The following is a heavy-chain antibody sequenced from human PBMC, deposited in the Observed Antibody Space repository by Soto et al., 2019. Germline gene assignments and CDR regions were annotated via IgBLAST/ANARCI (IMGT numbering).Heavy chain of an antibody. V-gene: IGHV4-38-2*02. J-gene: IGHJ4*02. CDR1: GYLISSGYY. D-gene: IGHD3-22*01. CDR3: ARDLSSGYDYYYFDY. Sequence: SETRSRTCSVSGYLISSGYYWGWIRHTPGRGLEWLGSIDYSGRTYYNPSLKRRVSTSVDLSKNQFSLHLRYVTAADTAVYFCARDLSSGYDYYYFDYWGQGTLVTVSS. CDR2: IDYSGRT.